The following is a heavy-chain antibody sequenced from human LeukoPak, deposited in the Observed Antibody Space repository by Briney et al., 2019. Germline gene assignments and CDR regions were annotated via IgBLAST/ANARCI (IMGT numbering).Heavy chain of an antibody. Sequence: SVKVSCKASGGTFSSYAISWVRQAPGQGLEWMGGIIPIFGTANYAQKFQGRVTITADESTSTAYMELSSLRSEDTAVYYCARLRTVVVPASFYWFDPWGQGTLVTVSS. CDR2: IIPIFGTA. V-gene: IGHV1-69*13. D-gene: IGHD2-2*01. CDR1: GGTFSSYA. J-gene: IGHJ5*02. CDR3: ARLRTVVVPASFYWFDP.